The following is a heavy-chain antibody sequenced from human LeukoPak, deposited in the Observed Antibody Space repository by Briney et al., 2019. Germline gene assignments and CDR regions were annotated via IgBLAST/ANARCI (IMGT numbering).Heavy chain of an antibody. J-gene: IGHJ6*02. CDR3: ARRDQLGYGMDV. V-gene: IGHV4-59*08. D-gene: IGHD2-2*01. CDR2: IYYSGST. CDR1: GGSISSYY. Sequence: SETLSLTCTVSGGSISSYYWSWIRRPPGKGLEWIGYIYYSGSTNYNPSLKSRVTISVDTSKNQFSLKLSSVTAADTAVYYCARRDQLGYGMDVWGQGTTVTVSS.